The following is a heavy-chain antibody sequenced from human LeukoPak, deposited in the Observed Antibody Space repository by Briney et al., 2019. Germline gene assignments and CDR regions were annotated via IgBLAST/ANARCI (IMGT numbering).Heavy chain of an antibody. CDR3: AKDPQHPLDY. D-gene: IGHD2-2*01. V-gene: IGHV3-23*05. CDR1: GFTFSSYV. Sequence: SGGSLRLSCAASGFTFSSYVMTWVRQAPGKGLEWVSTIGNSDELHYADSVKGRFTISRDNSKNTLYLQMNSLKVEDTAIYSCAKDPQHPLDYWGRGTLVTVSP. CDR2: IGNSDEL. J-gene: IGHJ4*02.